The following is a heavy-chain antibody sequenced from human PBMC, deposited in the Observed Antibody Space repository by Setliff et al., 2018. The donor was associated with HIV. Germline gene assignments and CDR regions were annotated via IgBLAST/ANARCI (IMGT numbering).Heavy chain of an antibody. V-gene: IGHV3-23*01. CDR2: ISGSGTTT. Sequence: LRLSCAASGFTFDDYAVTWVRQAPGKGLDYVSAISGSGTTTYYADSVRGRFTISRDYSTNTVYQQMHSLRAEDTALYYCAKVMTLWFGASDSWGQGTRVTVSS. J-gene: IGHJ4*02. CDR3: AKVMTLWFGASDS. CDR1: GFTFDDYA. D-gene: IGHD3-10*01.